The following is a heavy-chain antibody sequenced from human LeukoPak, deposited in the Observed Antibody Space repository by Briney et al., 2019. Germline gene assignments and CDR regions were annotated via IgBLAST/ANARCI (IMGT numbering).Heavy chain of an antibody. D-gene: IGHD3-16*02. V-gene: IGHV1-24*01. Sequence: ASVKVSCKVSGYTLIELSMHWVRQAPGKGLEWMGGFDPEAGEAVYAQKFQGRVTMTEDTSTDTACMELSSLRSEDTAVYFCAAFGFMITFEGILARPFEYWGQGSLVTVSS. J-gene: IGHJ4*02. CDR1: GYTLIELS. CDR2: FDPEAGEA. CDR3: AAFGFMITFEGILARPFEY.